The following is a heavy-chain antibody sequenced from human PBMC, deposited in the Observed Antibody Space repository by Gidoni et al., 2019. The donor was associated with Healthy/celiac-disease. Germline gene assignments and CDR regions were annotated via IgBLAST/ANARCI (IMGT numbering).Heavy chain of an antibody. Sequence: EVQLVESGGGLVQPGRSLRLSCAASGFTFDDYAMQGVRQAPGKGLEWVACIRWNSGSIGYADSVKGRFTISRDNAKNSLYLQMNSLRAEDTALYYYAKGGYYDILTGYYSFDYWGQGTLVTVSS. CDR2: IRWNSGSI. D-gene: IGHD3-9*01. V-gene: IGHV3-9*01. CDR3: AKGGYYDILTGYYSFDY. J-gene: IGHJ4*02. CDR1: GFTFDDYA.